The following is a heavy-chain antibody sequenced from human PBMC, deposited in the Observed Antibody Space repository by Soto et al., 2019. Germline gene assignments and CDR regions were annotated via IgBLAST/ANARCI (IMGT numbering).Heavy chain of an antibody. V-gene: IGHV2-5*02. CDR2: IYWDDDK. J-gene: IGHJ4*02. Sequence: SGPTLVNPTQTLTLTCTFSGFSLSTSGVGVGWIRQPPGKALEWLALIYWDDDKRYSPSLKSRLTITKDTSKNQVVLTMTNMDPVDTATYYCAHIPSKVVRGEYFDYWGQGTLVTVSS. CDR3: AHIPSKVVRGEYFDY. D-gene: IGHD3-10*01. CDR1: GFSLSTSGVG.